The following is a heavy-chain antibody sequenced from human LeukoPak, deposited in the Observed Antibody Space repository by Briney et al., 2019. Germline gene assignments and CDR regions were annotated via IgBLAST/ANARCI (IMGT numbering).Heavy chain of an antibody. CDR1: GFTFSSYG. V-gene: IGHV3-33*01. CDR3: ARAGTTVILDY. Sequence: GGSLRLSCAASGFTFSSYGMHRVRQAPGKGLEWVAVIWYDGSNKYYADSVKGRFTISRDNSKNTLYLQMNSLRAEDTAVHYCARAGTTVILDYWGQGTLVTVSS. D-gene: IGHD4-17*01. J-gene: IGHJ4*02. CDR2: IWYDGSNK.